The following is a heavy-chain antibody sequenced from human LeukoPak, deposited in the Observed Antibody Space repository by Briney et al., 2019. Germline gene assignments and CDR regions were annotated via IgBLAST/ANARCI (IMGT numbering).Heavy chain of an antibody. CDR2: IYHSGST. V-gene: IGHV4-38-2*01. J-gene: IGHJ4*02. D-gene: IGHD3-3*01. CDR3: ASQKDYDFWSGYPKSYYFDY. Sequence: SETLSLTCAVSGYSISSGYYWGWIRQPPGNGLEWIGSIYHSGSTYYNPSLKSRVTIPVDTSKNQFSLKLSSVTAADTAVYYCASQKDYDFWSGYPKSYYFDYWGQGTLVTVSS. CDR1: GYSISSGYY.